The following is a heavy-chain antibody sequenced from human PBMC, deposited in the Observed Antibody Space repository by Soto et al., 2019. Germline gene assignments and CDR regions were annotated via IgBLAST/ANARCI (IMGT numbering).Heavy chain of an antibody. D-gene: IGHD2-15*01. Sequence: PSETLSLTCTVSGGSISSYYWSWIRQPPGKGLEWIGYIYYSGSTNYNPSLKSRVTISVDTSKNQFSLKLSSVTAEDTAVYYCVRDMQLWRLDSWGQGTLVTVSS. CDR3: VRDMQLWRLDS. CDR1: GGSISSYY. J-gene: IGHJ4*02. V-gene: IGHV4-59*08. CDR2: IYYSGST.